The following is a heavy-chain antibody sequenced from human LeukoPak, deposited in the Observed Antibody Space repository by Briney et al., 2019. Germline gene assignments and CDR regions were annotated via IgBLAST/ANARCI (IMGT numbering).Heavy chain of an antibody. Sequence: SETLSLTCTVSGGSISSYYWSWIRQPPGKGLEWIGYIYYSGSTNYNPSLKSRVTISVDTSKNQFSLKLSSVTSADTAVYYCTRGAGWLIDYWGQGILVTVSS. CDR2: IYYSGST. V-gene: IGHV4-59*01. D-gene: IGHD3-16*01. CDR1: GGSISSYY. J-gene: IGHJ4*02. CDR3: TRGAGWLIDY.